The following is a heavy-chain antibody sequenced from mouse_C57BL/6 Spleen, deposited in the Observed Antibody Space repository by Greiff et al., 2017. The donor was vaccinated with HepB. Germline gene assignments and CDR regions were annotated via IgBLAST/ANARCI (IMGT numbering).Heavy chain of an antibody. J-gene: IGHJ2*01. D-gene: IGHD1-1*01. CDR1: GFTFSDYY. V-gene: IGHV5-16*01. CDR3: ARGPYYYGSSPFDY. Sequence: EVMLVESEGGLVQPGSSMKLSCTASGFTFSDYYMAWVRQVPEKGLEWVANINYDGSSTYYLDSLKSRFIISRDNAKNILYLQMSSLKSEDTATYYCARGPYYYGSSPFDYWGQGTTLTVSS. CDR2: INYDGSST.